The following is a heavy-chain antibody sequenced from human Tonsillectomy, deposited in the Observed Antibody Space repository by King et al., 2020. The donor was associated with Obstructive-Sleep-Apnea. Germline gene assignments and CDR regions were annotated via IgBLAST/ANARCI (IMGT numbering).Heavy chain of an antibody. D-gene: IGHD3-10*01. J-gene: IGHJ6*02. CDR2: IGNAGDT. V-gene: IGHV3-13*01. CDR3: ARGGRYGSGNYYHYYGMDV. CDR1: GFIFSKYE. Sequence: DVQLVESGGGLVEPGGSLRLSCAASGFIFSKYEMHWVRQATGKGLEWVSAIGNAGDTHYPDSVKGRFTISRENAKNSLYLQMNSLRAGDTAVYYCARGGRYGSGNYYHYYGMDVWGQGTTVTVSS.